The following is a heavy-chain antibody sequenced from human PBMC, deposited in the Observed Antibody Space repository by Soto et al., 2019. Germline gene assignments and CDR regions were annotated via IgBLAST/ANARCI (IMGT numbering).Heavy chain of an antibody. Sequence: ASVKVSCKASGYTFTSYGISWVRQAPGQGLEWMGWISAYNGNTNYAQKLQGRVTMTTDTSTSTAYMELRSLRSDDTAVYYCARGIAVAGIYYYYYGMDAWGQGTTVTVSS. CDR3: ARGIAVAGIYYYYYGMDA. D-gene: IGHD6-19*01. J-gene: IGHJ6*02. CDR2: ISAYNGNT. V-gene: IGHV1-18*01. CDR1: GYTFTSYG.